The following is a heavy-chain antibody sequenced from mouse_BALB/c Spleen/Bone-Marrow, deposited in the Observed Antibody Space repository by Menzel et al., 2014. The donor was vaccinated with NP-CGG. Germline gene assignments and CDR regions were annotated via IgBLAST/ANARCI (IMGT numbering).Heavy chain of an antibody. CDR3: TRARPGGFAY. D-gene: IGHD4-1*01. CDR2: INPSNGGP. V-gene: IGHV1S81*02. J-gene: IGHJ3*01. Sequence: QVQLKDSGAELVKPGASVKWSCKASGYTFTNYYMYWVKQRPGQGLEWIGEINPSNGGPNFNEKFKSKATLTVDKSSSTAYMQLSSLTSEDSAVYYCTRARPGGFAYWGQGTLVTVSA. CDR1: GYTFTNYY.